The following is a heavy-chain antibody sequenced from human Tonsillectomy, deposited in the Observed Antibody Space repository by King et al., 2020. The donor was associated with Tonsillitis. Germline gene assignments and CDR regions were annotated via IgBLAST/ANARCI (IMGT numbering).Heavy chain of an antibody. D-gene: IGHD3-10*01. CDR1: GFTFSTYA. V-gene: IGHV3-48*03. J-gene: IGHJ4*02. CDR3: ARDRGDSCWPLFDY. Sequence: DVQLVESGGGLVQPGGSLKLSCAASGFTFSTYAMNWVRQAPGKGLEWVSYISRSDGHTIYYADPVKGRFTLSKDNAKNSLYPQMNSLRAEDSALYYCARDRGDSCWPLFDYWGQGALVTVSS. CDR2: ISRSDGHTI.